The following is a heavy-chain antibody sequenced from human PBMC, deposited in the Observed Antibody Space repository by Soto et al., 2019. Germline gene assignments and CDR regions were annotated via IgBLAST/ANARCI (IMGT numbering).Heavy chain of an antibody. D-gene: IGHD6-6*01. V-gene: IGHV4-39*01. CDR3: VKDYSNSSKWFDP. CDR1: GGSISSSSYY. J-gene: IGHJ5*02. Sequence: SETLSLTCTVSGGSISSSSYYWGWIRQPPGKGLEWIGSIYYSGRTFYNPSLTSRVTISVDTSMNLFSLKLSSVTASDTAVYYCVKDYSNSSKWFDPWGQGTLVTVSS. CDR2: IYYSGRT.